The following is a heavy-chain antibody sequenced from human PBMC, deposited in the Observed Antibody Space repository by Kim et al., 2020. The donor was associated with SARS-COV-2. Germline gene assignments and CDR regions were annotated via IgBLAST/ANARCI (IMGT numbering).Heavy chain of an antibody. CDR3: AGGYSSSFLNYFDY. CDR2: ISGSGGST. D-gene: IGHD6-6*01. J-gene: IGHJ4*02. Sequence: GGSLRLSCAASGFTFSSYAMSWVRQAPGKGLEWVSAISGSGGSTYYADSVKGRFTISRDNSKNTLYLQMNSLRAEDTAVYYCAGGYSSSFLNYFDYWGQGTLVTVSS. CDR1: GFTFSSYA. V-gene: IGHV3-23*01.